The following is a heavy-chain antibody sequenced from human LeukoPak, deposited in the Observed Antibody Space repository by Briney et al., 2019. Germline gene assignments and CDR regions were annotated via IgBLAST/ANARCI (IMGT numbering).Heavy chain of an antibody. D-gene: IGHD2-15*01. CDR1: GFTFSSSG. CDR2: IHFDGSIK. Sequence: PGGSLRLSCAASGFTFSSSGMHWVRQAPGKGLEWVAFIHFDGSIKYYVDSVKDRFTISRDNSKNTLYLQMNSLRADDTAVYYCTKEGTKRCQDDYWGQGTLVTVSS. CDR3: TKEGTKRCQDDY. J-gene: IGHJ4*02. V-gene: IGHV3-30*02.